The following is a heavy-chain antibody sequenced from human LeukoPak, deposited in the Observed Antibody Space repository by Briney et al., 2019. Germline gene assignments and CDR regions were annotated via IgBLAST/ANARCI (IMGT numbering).Heavy chain of an antibody. Sequence: PRGSLRLSCAVSGFTFSSYAMHWVRQAPGKGLEWVGVISYDGSNKYYADSVKGRFTISRDNSKNTLYLQMNRLRAEDTAVYYCARLITGTNADFDYWGQGTLVTVPS. CDR2: ISYDGSNK. J-gene: IGHJ4*02. CDR1: GFTFSSYA. D-gene: IGHD1-7*01. V-gene: IGHV3-30-3*01. CDR3: ARLITGTNADFDY.